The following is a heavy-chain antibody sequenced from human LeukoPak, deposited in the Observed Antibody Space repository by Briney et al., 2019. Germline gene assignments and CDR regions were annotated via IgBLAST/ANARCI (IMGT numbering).Heavy chain of an antibody. CDR1: GGSISSYY. CDR3: ARGITIFGVVIPNRFDY. V-gene: IGHV4-59*01. Sequence: SETLSPTCTVSGGSISSYYWSWIRQPPGKGLEWIGYIYYSGSTNYNPTLKSRVTISVDTSKNQFSLKLSSVSAADTAVYYCARGITIFGVVIPNRFDYWGQGTLVTVSS. D-gene: IGHD3-3*01. J-gene: IGHJ4*02. CDR2: IYYSGST.